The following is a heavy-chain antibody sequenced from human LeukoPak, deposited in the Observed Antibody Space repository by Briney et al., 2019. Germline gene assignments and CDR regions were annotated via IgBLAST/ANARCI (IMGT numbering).Heavy chain of an antibody. V-gene: IGHV3-21*01. CDR1: GFTFSSYT. Sequence: GGSLRLSCAASGFTFSSYTMNWVRQAPGKGLEWVSSITSSSIYIYYTDSVKGRFTISRDNAKNSLYLQMNSLRAEDTAVYYCATHRLVYWGQGTLVTVSS. D-gene: IGHD2-8*02. CDR2: ITSSSIYI. CDR3: ATHRLVY. J-gene: IGHJ4*02.